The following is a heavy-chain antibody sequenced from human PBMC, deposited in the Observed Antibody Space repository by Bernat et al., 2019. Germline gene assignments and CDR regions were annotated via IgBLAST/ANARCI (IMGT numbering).Heavy chain of an antibody. CDR3: ARAPVGATYLFDY. V-gene: IGHV1-2*04. CDR1: GYTFTGYY. Sequence: QVQLVQSGAEVKKPGASVKVSCKASGYTFTGYYMHWVRQAPGQGLEWMGWINPNSGGTNYAQKFQGWVTMTRDTSISTAYMELSRLRSDDTAMYYCARAPVGATYLFDYWGQGTLVTVSS. J-gene: IGHJ4*02. D-gene: IGHD1-26*01. CDR2: INPNSGGT.